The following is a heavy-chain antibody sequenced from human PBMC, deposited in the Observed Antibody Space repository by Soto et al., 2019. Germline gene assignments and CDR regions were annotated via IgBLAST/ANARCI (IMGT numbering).Heavy chain of an antibody. CDR2: ISPNSGDA. V-gene: IGHV1-2*02. CDR3: ARDVGASPSMDLDF. Sequence: ASVKVSCKASEYDFPGYYIHWVRQAPGQGSEWMGWISPNSGDANYVQKFQGRVTVTRDTSISKAYMELSSLRSDDTDVYVCARDVGASPSMDLDFWGQGTLVTVSS. J-gene: IGHJ4*02. CDR1: EYDFPGYY. D-gene: IGHD1-26*01.